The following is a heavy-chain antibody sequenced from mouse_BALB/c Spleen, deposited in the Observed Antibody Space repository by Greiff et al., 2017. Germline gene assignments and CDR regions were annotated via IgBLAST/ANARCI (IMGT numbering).Heavy chain of an antibody. CDR3: ARGITTRKYAMDY. CDR2: IYPGDGDT. J-gene: IGHJ4*01. CDR1: GYAFSSYW. V-gene: IGHV1-80*01. Sequence: VKLVESGAELVRPGSSVKISCKASGYAFSSYWMNWVKQRPGQGLEWIGQIYPGDGDTNYNGKFKGKATLTADKSSSTAYMQLSSLTSEDSAVYFCARGITTRKYAMDYWGQGTSVTVSS. D-gene: IGHD2-4*01.